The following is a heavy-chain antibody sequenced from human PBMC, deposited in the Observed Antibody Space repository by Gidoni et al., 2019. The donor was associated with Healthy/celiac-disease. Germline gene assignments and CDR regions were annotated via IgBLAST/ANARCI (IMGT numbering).Heavy chain of an antibody. CDR2: IYYSGST. V-gene: IGHV4-59*01. D-gene: IGHD6-13*01. CDR1: GGSISSYY. J-gene: IGHJ4*02. CDR3: ARDAGTRGYDY. Sequence: QVQLQESGPGLVKPSETLSLTCTVSGGSISSYYWSWIRQPPGKGLEWIGYIYYSGSTNYNPSLKSRVTISVDTSKNQFSLKLSSVTAADTAVYYCARDAGTRGYDYWGQGTLVTVSS.